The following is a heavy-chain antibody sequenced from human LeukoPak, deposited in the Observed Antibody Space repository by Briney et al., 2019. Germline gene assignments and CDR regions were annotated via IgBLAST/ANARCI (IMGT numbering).Heavy chain of an antibody. J-gene: IGHJ5*02. Sequence: GGSLRLSCAASGFTFSSYAMSWVRQAPGKGLEWVSAISGSGGSTYYADSVKGRFTISRDNSKNTLYLQMNSLRAEDTAVYYCVGGLGGATSNWFDPWGQGTLVTVSS. CDR2: ISGSGGST. V-gene: IGHV3-23*01. CDR3: VGGLGGATSNWFDP. CDR1: GFTFSSYA. D-gene: IGHD1-26*01.